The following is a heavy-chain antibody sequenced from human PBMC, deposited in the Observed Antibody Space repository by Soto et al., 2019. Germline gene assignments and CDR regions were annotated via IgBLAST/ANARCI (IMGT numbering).Heavy chain of an antibody. CDR2: IYYSGST. CDR3: ARQGGYCSGGSCYSRWTSFDY. CDR1: GGSISSGGYY. D-gene: IGHD2-15*01. J-gene: IGHJ4*02. V-gene: IGHV4-31*03. Sequence: SETPSLTCTVSGGSISSGGYYWSWIRHHPGKGLEWIGYIYYSGSTYYNPSLKSRVTISVDTSKNQFSLKLSSVTAADTAVYYCARQGGYCSGGSCYSRWTSFDYWGQRTLVTVSS.